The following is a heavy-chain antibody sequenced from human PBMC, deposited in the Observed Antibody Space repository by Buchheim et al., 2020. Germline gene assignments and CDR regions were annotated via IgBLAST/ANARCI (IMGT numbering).Heavy chain of an antibody. J-gene: IGHJ4*02. CDR3: ASPRNTYCGGDCYSEPPDY. CDR2: IIPILGIA. CDR1: EGTFSSYT. Sequence: QVQLVQSGAEVKKPGSSVKVSCKASEGTFSSYTISWVRQAPGQGLEWMGRIIPILGIANYAQKFQGRVTITADKSTSTAYMELSSLRSEDTAVYYCASPRNTYCGGDCYSEPPDYWGQGTL. D-gene: IGHD2-21*02. V-gene: IGHV1-69*02.